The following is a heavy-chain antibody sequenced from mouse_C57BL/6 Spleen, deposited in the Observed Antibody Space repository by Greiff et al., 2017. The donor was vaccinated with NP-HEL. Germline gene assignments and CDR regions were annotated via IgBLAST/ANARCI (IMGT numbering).Heavy chain of an antibody. V-gene: IGHV1-82*01. J-gene: IGHJ4*01. CDR2: IYPGDGDT. CDR1: GYAFSSSW. Sequence: VQLQQSGPELVKPGASVKISCKASGYAFSSSWMNWVKQRPGKGLEWIGRIYPGDGDTNYNGKFKGKATLTADKSSSTAYMQLSSLTSEDSAVYFCARRLYEYDVGSYAMDYWGQGTSVTVSS. CDR3: ARRLYEYDVGSYAMDY. D-gene: IGHD2-4*01.